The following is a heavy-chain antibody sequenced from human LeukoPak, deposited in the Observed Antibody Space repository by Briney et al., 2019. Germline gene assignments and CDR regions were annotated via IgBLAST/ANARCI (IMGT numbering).Heavy chain of an antibody. D-gene: IGHD3-22*01. CDR2: INHSGST. CDR1: GGSFSGYY. CDR3: ARRGYDNAFDI. Sequence: SETLSLTCAVYGGSFSGYYWSWIRQPPGKGLEWIGEINHSGSTNYNPSLKSRVTISVDTSKNQFSLKLSSVTAADTAVYYCARRGYDNAFDIWGQGTMVTVSS. V-gene: IGHV4-34*01. J-gene: IGHJ3*02.